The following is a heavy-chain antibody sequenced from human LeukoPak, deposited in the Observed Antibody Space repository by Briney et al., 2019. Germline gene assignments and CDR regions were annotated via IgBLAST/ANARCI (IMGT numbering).Heavy chain of an antibody. V-gene: IGHV4-59*01. J-gene: IGHJ4*02. D-gene: IGHD2-2*01. Sequence: SETLSLTCTVSGGSISSYYWSWIRQPPGKGLEWIGYIYYSGSTNYNPSLKSRVTISVDTSKNQFSLKLSSVTAADTAVYYCARNRPSSPLDYWGQGTLVTVSS. CDR2: IYYSGST. CDR1: GGSISSYY. CDR3: ARNRPSSPLDY.